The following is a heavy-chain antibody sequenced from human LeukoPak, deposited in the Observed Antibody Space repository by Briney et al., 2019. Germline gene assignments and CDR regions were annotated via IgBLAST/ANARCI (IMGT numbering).Heavy chain of an antibody. CDR2: INPNNGAT. D-gene: IGHD1-1*01. J-gene: IGHJ3*02. CDR3: ARWNRALVGTPALDI. Sequence: ASVKVSCKASGYSFTDFYLHWVRQAPGQGLEWMGWINPNNGATNYAQTFQAWVTMTRDTSISTVYMELSRLRSDDTAVYYCARWNRALVGTPALDIWGQGTMGSVSS. V-gene: IGHV1-2*04. CDR1: GYSFTDFY.